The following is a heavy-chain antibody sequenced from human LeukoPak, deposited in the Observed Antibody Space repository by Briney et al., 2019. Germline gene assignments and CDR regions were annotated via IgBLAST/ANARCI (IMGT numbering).Heavy chain of an antibody. V-gene: IGHV1-2*02. J-gene: IGHJ2*01. CDR2: INLNTGGV. D-gene: IGHD3-16*01. CDR1: GDSFSDSY. Sequence: ASVKVSCKASGDSFSDSYIHWVRQAPGQGPEWMGWINLNTGGVNYAQKFDGRFSMTRDTSINTAFMELSGLRSDDTAVYYCGTVRGILSYFDLWGRGTLVTVSS. CDR3: GTVRGILSYFDL.